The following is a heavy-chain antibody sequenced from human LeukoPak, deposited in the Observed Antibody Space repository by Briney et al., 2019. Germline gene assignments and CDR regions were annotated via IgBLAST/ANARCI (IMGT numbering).Heavy chain of an antibody. J-gene: IGHJ4*02. Sequence: PSETLSLTCAVYGGSFSGYYWSWIRQPPGKGLEWIGEINHSGSANYNPSLKSRVTISVDTSKNQFSLKLSSVTAADTAVYYCARPGGYCSSTSCYGSFDYWGQGTLVTASS. CDR1: GGSFSGYY. CDR3: ARPGGYCSSTSCYGSFDY. CDR2: INHSGSA. D-gene: IGHD2-2*01. V-gene: IGHV4-34*01.